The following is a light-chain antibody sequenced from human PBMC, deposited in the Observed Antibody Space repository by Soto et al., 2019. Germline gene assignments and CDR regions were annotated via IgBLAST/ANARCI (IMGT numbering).Light chain of an antibody. J-gene: IGKJ1*01. V-gene: IGKV4-1*01. CDR1: RSVLYTSTNNNY. CDR3: QQYYATPWT. Sequence: DIVLTQSPDSLAVSLGERATINCKSSRSVLYTSTNNNYLAWYQHKPGQPPKLLIYWASTRESGVPDRFSGRGSGTNFTLTITSLQAEDVAVYYSQQYYATPWTFRQGTKVEIK. CDR2: WAS.